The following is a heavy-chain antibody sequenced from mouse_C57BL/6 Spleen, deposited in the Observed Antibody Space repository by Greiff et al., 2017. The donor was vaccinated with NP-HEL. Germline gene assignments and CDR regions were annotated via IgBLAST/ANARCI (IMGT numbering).Heavy chain of an antibody. J-gene: IGHJ4*01. CDR3: ARWGYGSSYYYAMDY. V-gene: IGHV1-64*01. CDR1: GYTFTSYW. D-gene: IGHD1-1*01. Sequence: VQLQQSGAELVKPGASVKLSCKASGYTFTSYWMHWVKQRPGQGLEWIGMIHPNSGSTNYNEKFKSKATLTVDKSSSTAYMQLSSLTSEDSAVYYCARWGYGSSYYYAMDYWGQGTSVTVSS. CDR2: IHPNSGST.